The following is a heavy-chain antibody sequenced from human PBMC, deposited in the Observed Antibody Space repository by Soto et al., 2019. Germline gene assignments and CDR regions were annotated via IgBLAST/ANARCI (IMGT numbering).Heavy chain of an antibody. V-gene: IGHV1-8*01. D-gene: IGHD3-16*01. CDR2: MNAKSGDT. Sequence: QAHLEQSGAELKRPRASVKGSCKASGYTFSDFDINWLRQASGQGPEWMGWMNAKSGDTFFPQRFRGKFNMTWDTSLSIAYMEVGSLTSDDTVIYYCARGNPFNYAGFDGWGQGTMVAVSS. J-gene: IGHJ4*02. CDR1: GYTFSDFD. CDR3: ARGNPFNYAGFDG.